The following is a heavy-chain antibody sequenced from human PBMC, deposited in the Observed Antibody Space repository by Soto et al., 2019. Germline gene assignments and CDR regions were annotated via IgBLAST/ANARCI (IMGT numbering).Heavy chain of an antibody. V-gene: IGHV3-30-3*01. D-gene: IGHD3-10*01. CDR2: ISYDVSNK. J-gene: IGHJ6*02. CDR3: ARAMVRGVIPNYYCYGMDV. Sequence: QVQLVESGGGVVQPGRSLRLSCAASGFTFSSYAMHWVRQAPGKGLEGVAVISYDVSNKYYADSVKGRFTISRDNSKNTLYLQMNSLRAEDTAVYYCARAMVRGVIPNYYCYGMDVWGQGTTVTVSS. CDR1: GFTFSSYA.